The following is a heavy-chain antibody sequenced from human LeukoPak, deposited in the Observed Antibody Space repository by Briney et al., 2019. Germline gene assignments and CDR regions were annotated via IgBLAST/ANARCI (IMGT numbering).Heavy chain of an antibody. CDR1: RFTFSSYS. V-gene: IGHV4-38-2*02. J-gene: IGHJ4*02. Sequence: GSLRLSCAASRFTFSSYSMNWIRQPPGKGLEWIGSIYHSGSTYYNPSLKSRVTISVDTSKNQFSLKLSSVTAADTAVYYCARDNYDSAEGYWGQGTLVTVSS. CDR2: IYHSGST. D-gene: IGHD3-22*01. CDR3: ARDNYDSAEGY.